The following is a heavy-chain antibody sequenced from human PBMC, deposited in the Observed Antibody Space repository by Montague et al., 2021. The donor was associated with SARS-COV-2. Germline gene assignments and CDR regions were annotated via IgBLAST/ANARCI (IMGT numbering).Heavy chain of an antibody. J-gene: IGHJ3*02. Sequence: SETLSLTCTVSGGSISTYYWSCILRPPRKRLVWFGDIYYSGSTTYYPPXXSRVTISVDTSTNQFFLKLITVTAADTAVYYCARAEITMVRGVNRWAFDIWGQGTMVTVSS. V-gene: IGHV4-59*01. CDR1: GGSISTYY. CDR3: ARAEITMVRGVNRWAFDI. CDR2: IYYSGST. D-gene: IGHD3-10*01.